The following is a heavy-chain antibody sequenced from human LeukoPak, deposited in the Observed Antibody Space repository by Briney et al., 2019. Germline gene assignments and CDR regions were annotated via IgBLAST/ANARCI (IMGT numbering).Heavy chain of an antibody. D-gene: IGHD3-22*01. CDR2: IYYSGST. CDR3: ARESDSSGEFDY. CDR1: VGSISSGDYY. J-gene: IGHJ4*02. V-gene: IGHV4-30-4*08. Sequence: TSETLSLTCTVSVGSISSGDYYWSWIRQPPGKGLEWIGYIYYSGSTYYNPSLKSRVTISVDTSKNQFSLKLSSVTAADSAVYYCARESDSSGEFDYWGQGTLVTVPS.